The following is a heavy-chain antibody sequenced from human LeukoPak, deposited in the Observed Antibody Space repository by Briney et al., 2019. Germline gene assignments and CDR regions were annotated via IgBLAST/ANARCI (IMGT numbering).Heavy chain of an antibody. J-gene: IGHJ4*02. CDR2: IRYDGSDK. V-gene: IGHV3-30*02. D-gene: IGHD4-17*01. CDR3: AGDYGLN. Sequence: GGSLRLSCAASGFSFSDYGMHWVRQGPGKGLEWVAFIRYDGSDKYYADSVKGRFTISRDNSKNTLYLQMTSLRAEDTAVYYCAGDYGLNWGQGTLVTVSS. CDR1: GFSFSDYG.